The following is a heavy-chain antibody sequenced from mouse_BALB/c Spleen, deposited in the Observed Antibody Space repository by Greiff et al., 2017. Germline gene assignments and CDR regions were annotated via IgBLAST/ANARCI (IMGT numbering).Heavy chain of an antibody. CDR3: AIDGSWFAY. CDR2: ISSGGSYT. Sequence: EVNVVESGGDLVKPGGSLKLSCAASGFTFSSYGMSWVRQTPDKRLEWVATISSGGSYTYYPDSVKGRFTISRDNAKNTLYLQMSSLKSEDTAMYYCAIDGSWFAYWGQGTLVTVSA. CDR1: GFTFSSYG. V-gene: IGHV5-6*01. J-gene: IGHJ3*01. D-gene: IGHD2-3*01.